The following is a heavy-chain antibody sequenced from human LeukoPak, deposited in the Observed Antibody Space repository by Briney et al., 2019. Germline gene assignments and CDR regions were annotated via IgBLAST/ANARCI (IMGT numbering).Heavy chain of an antibody. CDR1: GGSFSGYY. D-gene: IGHD3-10*01. Sequence: PSETLSLTCAVYGGSFSGYYWSWIRQPPGKGLEWIGEINHSGSTNYNPSLKSRVTISVDTSKNQFSLKLSSMTAADTAVYYCARHPINLDYYGSGSYRWGQGTLVTVSS. CDR3: ARHPINLDYYGSGSYR. CDR2: INHSGST. V-gene: IGHV4-34*01. J-gene: IGHJ4*02.